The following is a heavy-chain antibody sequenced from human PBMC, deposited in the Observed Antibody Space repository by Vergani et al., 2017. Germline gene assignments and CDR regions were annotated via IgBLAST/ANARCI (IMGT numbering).Heavy chain of an antibody. J-gene: IGHJ6*02. D-gene: IGHD2-2*01. Sequence: QVQLQESGPGLVKPSQTLSLTCTVSGGSISSGGYYWSWIRQHPGKGLEWIGYIYYSGSTYYNPSLKSRVTISVDTSKNQFSLKLSSVTAADTAVYYCARSDCSSTSCYRYYYYGMDVWGQGTTVTVSS. V-gene: IGHV4-31*03. CDR3: ARSDCSSTSCYRYYYYGMDV. CDR1: GGSISSGGYY. CDR2: IYYSGST.